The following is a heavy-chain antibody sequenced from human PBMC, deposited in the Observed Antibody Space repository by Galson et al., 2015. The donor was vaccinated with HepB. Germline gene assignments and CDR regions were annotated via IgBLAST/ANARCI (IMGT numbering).Heavy chain of an antibody. D-gene: IGHD7-27*01. CDR2: INPDSGGT. CDR1: GYIFTGYY. V-gene: IGHV1-2*02. J-gene: IGHJ3*02. CDR3: ARGNWGSAALDAFDI. Sequence: SVKASCKASGYIFTGYYMHWVRQAPGQGLEWMAWINPDSGGTHYAQKFQGRVTMTRDTSISTAYMQLNSLRSDDTAVYYCARGNWGSAALDAFDIWGQGTMVAVSS.